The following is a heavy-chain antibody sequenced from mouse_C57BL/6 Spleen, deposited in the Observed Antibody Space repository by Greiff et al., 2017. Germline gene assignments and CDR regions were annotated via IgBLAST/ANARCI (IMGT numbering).Heavy chain of an antibody. V-gene: IGHV1-81*01. CDR3: ARSGVYAMDY. CDR1: GYTFTSYG. CDR2: IYPRSGNT. J-gene: IGHJ4*01. Sequence: VKLMESGAELARPGASVKLSCKASGYTFTSYGISWVQQRPGQGLEWIGEIYPRSGNTYYNEKFKGKATLTADKSSSTAYMELRSLTSEDSAVYFCARSGVYAMDYWGQGPSVTVAS.